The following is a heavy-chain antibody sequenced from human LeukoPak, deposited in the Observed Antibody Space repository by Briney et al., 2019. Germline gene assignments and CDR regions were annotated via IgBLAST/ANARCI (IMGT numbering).Heavy chain of an antibody. Sequence: GGSLRLSCAASGFTFSSFWMSWVRQAPGKGPEWVANIKQDGSQRYYVDSVRGRFTISRDNAKNSLFLQMNGLRAEDTAVYYCARRGGSSSRRSPIDYWGQGTLVTVSS. CDR1: GFTFSSFW. CDR3: ARRGGSSSRRSPIDY. CDR2: IKQDGSQR. J-gene: IGHJ4*02. D-gene: IGHD6-6*01. V-gene: IGHV3-7*01.